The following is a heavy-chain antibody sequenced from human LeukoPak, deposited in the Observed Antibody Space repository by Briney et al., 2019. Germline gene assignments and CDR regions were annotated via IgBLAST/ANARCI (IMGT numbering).Heavy chain of an antibody. V-gene: IGHV4-34*01. J-gene: IGHJ4*02. CDR3: AKGRWGVPDY. Sequence: SETLSLTCAVSGESFSGYYWSWFRQPPGKGLEWIGEINHSGSTNYNPSLTSRATISVDASKNQFYLRMTSVIAADTAIYYCAKGRWGVPDYWGQGTLVFVSS. CDR1: GESFSGYY. D-gene: IGHD3-16*01. CDR2: INHSGST.